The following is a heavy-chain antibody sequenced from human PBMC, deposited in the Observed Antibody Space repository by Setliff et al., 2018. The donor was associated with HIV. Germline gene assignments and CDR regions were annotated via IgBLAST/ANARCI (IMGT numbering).Heavy chain of an antibody. V-gene: IGHV4-59*01. J-gene: IGHJ4*02. D-gene: IGHD5-12*01. Sequence: SETLSLTCTVSGGSISNYYWSWIRQPPGKGLEWIGFIYSSGSTNYNPSLKSRVTISVDTSKNQISLKLNSVTAADTAVYYCARQMPIPGIAITPVDYWGQGALVTVSS. CDR3: ARQMPIPGIAITPVDY. CDR2: IYSSGST. CDR1: GGSISNYY.